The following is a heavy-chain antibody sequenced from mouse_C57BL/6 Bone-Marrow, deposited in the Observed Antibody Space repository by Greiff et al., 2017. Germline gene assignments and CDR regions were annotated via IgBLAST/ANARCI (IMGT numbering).Heavy chain of an antibody. J-gene: IGHJ3*01. Sequence: QVQLQQSGAELARPGASVKLSCKASGYTFPSYGISWVKQRTGQGLEWIGEIYPRSGNTYYNEKFKGKATLTADKSSSTAYMELRSLTSEDSAVYFCARERGYYSNYVAYWGQGTLVTVSA. V-gene: IGHV1-81*01. D-gene: IGHD2-5*01. CDR2: IYPRSGNT. CDR1: GYTFPSYG. CDR3: ARERGYYSNYVAY.